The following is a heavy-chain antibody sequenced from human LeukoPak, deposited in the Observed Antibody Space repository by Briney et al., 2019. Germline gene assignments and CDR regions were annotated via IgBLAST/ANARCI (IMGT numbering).Heavy chain of an antibody. J-gene: IGHJ6*03. CDR1: GFTFSSYA. Sequence: PGGSLRLSCAASGFTFSSYAMYWVRQAPGKGLEWVAVISYDGSNKYYADSVKGRFTISRDNSKNTLYLQMNSLRAEDTAVYYCARESLRQQWLVRREEYYYMDVWGKGTTVTISS. V-gene: IGHV3-30*04. CDR2: ISYDGSNK. CDR3: ARESLRQQWLVRREEYYYMDV. D-gene: IGHD6-19*01.